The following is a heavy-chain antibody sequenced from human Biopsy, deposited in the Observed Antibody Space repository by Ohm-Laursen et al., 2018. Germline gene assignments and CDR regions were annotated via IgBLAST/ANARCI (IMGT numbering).Heavy chain of an antibody. D-gene: IGHD6-13*01. J-gene: IGHJ4*02. V-gene: IGHV1-2*06. CDR2: INPNSGDT. CDR3: ARMEQPHDY. Sequence: VKVSCKASGYPFSNYYLFWVRQAPGQGLEWMGRINPNSGDTVFARNFQGRVTMTRDTAISTVYMDLRNLRPDDTAVYFCARMEQPHDYWGQGTLVTVSS. CDR1: GYPFSNYY.